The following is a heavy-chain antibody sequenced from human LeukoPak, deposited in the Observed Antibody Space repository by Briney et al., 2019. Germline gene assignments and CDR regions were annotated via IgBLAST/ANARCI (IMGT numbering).Heavy chain of an antibody. D-gene: IGHD3-10*01. J-gene: IGHJ5*02. V-gene: IGHV3-21*01. CDR1: GFTFSGYV. Sequence: PGGSLRLSCAASGFTFSGYVMTWVRQAPGKGLECVSSITFSSSHIYYADSVKGRFTISRDNTKDSLYLQMNSLRAEDTAIYYCARGPQFSGPGWFDPWGQGTLATVSS. CDR2: ITFSSSHI. CDR3: ARGPQFSGPGWFDP.